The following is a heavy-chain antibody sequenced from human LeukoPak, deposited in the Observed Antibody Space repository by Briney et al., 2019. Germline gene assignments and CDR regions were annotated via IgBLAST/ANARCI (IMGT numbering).Heavy chain of an antibody. Sequence: GRSLRLSCAASGFTFSSYWMSWVRQAPGKGLEWVANIKQDGSEKYYVDSVKGRFTISRDNAKNSLYLQMNSLRAEDTAVYYCARVYMGDIVVVVAAAHFDYWGQGTLVTVSS. J-gene: IGHJ4*02. CDR3: ARVYMGDIVVVVAAAHFDY. V-gene: IGHV3-7*01. D-gene: IGHD2-15*01. CDR1: GFTFSSYW. CDR2: IKQDGSEK.